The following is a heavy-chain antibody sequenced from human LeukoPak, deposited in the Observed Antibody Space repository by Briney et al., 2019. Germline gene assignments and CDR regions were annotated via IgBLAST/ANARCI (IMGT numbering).Heavy chain of an antibody. D-gene: IGHD6-13*01. CDR3: ARLRRAAAGTRLFPR. CDR1: GGSFSGYY. V-gene: IGHV4-34*01. J-gene: IGHJ4*02. CDR2: INHSGST. Sequence: PSETLSLTCAVYGGSFSGYYWSWIRQPPGKGLEWIGEINHSGSTNYNPSLKSRVTISVDTSKNQFSLKLSSVTAADTAVYYCARLRRAAAGTRLFPRWGQGTLVTVSS.